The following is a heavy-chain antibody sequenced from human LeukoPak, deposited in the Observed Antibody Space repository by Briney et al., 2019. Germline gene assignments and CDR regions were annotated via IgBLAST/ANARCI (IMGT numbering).Heavy chain of an antibody. J-gene: IGHJ4*02. D-gene: IGHD1-26*01. CDR2: IKQDGSEK. V-gene: IGHV3-7*03. CDR1: GFTFSSYG. CDR3: ARDSSLGFDY. Sequence: GRSLRLSCAASGFTFSSYGMHWVRQAPGKGLEWVANIKQDGSEKYYVDSVKGRFTISRDNAKNSLYLQMNSLRAEDTAVYYCARDSSLGFDYWGQGTLVTVSS.